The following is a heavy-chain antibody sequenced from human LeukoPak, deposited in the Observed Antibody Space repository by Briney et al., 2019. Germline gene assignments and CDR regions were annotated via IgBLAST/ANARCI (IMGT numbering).Heavy chain of an antibody. V-gene: IGHV3-23*01. J-gene: IGHJ4*02. CDR3: AKPMVGGAIDMVFAS. CDR1: GFTFSTYA. Sequence: GGSLRLPCAASGFTFSTYAMTWVRQAPGKGLEWVSSFRQSGPVPYYADSVKGRFTISRDNSRSTLYLQMDSLTADDTAVYYCAKPMVGGAIDMVFASWGQGTLVTVSS. D-gene: IGHD3/OR15-3a*01. CDR2: FRQSGPVP.